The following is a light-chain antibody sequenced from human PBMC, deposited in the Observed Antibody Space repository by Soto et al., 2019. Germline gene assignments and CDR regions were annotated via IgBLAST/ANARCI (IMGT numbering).Light chain of an antibody. Sequence: QSALTQPASVSGSPGQSITISCTGTSSDVGRYNYVSWYQQHPGKAPKLMIYDVTNRPLGVSNRFSGSKSGNTASLTISGLQAEDEADYYCNSYTSSSTRVFGTGTKVTVL. CDR1: SSDVGRYNY. V-gene: IGLV2-14*03. CDR2: DVT. J-gene: IGLJ1*01. CDR3: NSYTSSSTRV.